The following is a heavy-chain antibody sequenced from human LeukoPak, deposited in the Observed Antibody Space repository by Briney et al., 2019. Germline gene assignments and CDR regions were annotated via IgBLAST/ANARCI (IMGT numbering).Heavy chain of an antibody. V-gene: IGHV1-24*01. CDR3: ATDCSGGSCYSGGFNY. Sequence: ASVKVSCKVSGYTLTELSMRWVRQAPGKGLEWMGGFDPEDGETIYAQKFQGRVTMTEDTSTDTAYMELSSLRSEDTAVYYCATDCSGGSCYSGGFNYWGQGTLVTVSS. J-gene: IGHJ4*02. CDR2: FDPEDGET. D-gene: IGHD2-15*01. CDR1: GYTLTELS.